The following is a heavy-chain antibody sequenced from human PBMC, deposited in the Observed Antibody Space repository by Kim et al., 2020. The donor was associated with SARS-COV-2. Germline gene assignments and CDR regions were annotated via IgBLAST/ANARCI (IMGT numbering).Heavy chain of an antibody. CDR1: GFTFTDHY. Sequence: GGSLRLSCAASGFTFTDHYIDWVRQAPGKGLEWVALIRNKANSYTTEYAASVKSRFTISRDDSKNSVFLEMKSLKIEDTAVYYCGDIGHYDFWGRGTLVTVSS. CDR2: IRNKANSYTT. V-gene: IGHV3-72*01. J-gene: IGHJ2*01. CDR3: GDIGHYDF. D-gene: IGHD2-21*02.